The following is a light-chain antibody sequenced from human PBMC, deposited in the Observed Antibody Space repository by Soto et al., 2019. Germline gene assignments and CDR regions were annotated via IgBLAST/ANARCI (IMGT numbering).Light chain of an antibody. J-gene: IGKJ5*01. CDR2: GAS. CDR3: QQANSFPIT. V-gene: IGKV1-12*01. Sequence: DVQMTQSPAYVSASVGDTVTITCRASQGITRWLAWYQQKPGKAPKLLIYGASSLQNGVPSRFRGRGSGTDFTLTISSLQPEDFETYYCQQANSFPITFGQGTRLEIK. CDR1: QGITRW.